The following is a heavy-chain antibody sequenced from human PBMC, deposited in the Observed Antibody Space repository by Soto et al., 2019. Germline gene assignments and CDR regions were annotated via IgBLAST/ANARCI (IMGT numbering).Heavy chain of an antibody. CDR3: ARGGRGQTYYYYGLDV. V-gene: IGHV4-34*01. J-gene: IGHJ6*02. CDR1: GGSFSGYY. Sequence: SETLFLTCAVYGGSFSGYYWSWIRQPPGKGLEWIGEINHSGSTNYNPSLKSRVTISVDTSKNQFSLKLSSVTAADTAVYFCARGGRGQTYYYYGLDVWGQGTTVTVSS. D-gene: IGHD2-15*01. CDR2: INHSGST.